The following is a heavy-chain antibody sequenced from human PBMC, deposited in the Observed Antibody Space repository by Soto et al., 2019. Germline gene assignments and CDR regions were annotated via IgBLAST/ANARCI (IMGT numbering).Heavy chain of an antibody. CDR2: IYYSGST. J-gene: IGHJ4*02. D-gene: IGHD6-6*01. CDR1: GGSVSSGSYY. Sequence: QVQLQESGPGLVKPSETLSLTCTVSGGSVSSGSYYWSWIRQPPGKGLEWIGYIYYSGSTNYNPSLKSLVTISVDTSKNQFSLKLSSVTAADTAVYYCARDGSSSDYWGQGTLVTVSS. CDR3: ARDGSSSDY. V-gene: IGHV4-61*01.